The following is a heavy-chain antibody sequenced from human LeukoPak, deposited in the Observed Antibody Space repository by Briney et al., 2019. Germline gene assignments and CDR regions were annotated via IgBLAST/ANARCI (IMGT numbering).Heavy chain of an antibody. D-gene: IGHD6-13*01. CDR3: TRDPPYSSSWYEGYYFDY. V-gene: IGHV1-2*02. J-gene: IGHJ4*02. Sequence: ASVKVSCKASGYTFTAYCIHWVRQAPGQGLEWMGWINPNSGGTNYAQKFQGRVTITKDTSISTAYMELRRLRSDDTAVYYCTRDPPYSSSWYEGYYFDYWGQGTLVTVSS. CDR1: GYTFTAYC. CDR2: INPNSGGT.